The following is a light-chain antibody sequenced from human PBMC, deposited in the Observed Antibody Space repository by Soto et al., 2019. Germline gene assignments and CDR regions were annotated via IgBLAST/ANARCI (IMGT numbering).Light chain of an antibody. V-gene: IGKV1-12*01. Sequence: DIQMTQSPSSVSASVGDRVTITCRATQGLSGSLAWYQQKPGKAPKLLISVTSRVQSGVPSRFSGSASGTDFTLTLDSLQPEDLATYYCQQGHNWPLTFGQGTRLEIK. CDR3: QQGHNWPLT. CDR2: VTS. CDR1: QGLSGS. J-gene: IGKJ5*01.